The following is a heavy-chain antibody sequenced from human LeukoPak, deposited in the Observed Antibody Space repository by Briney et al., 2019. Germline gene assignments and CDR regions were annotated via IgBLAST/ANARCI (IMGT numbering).Heavy chain of an antibody. D-gene: IGHD6-13*01. J-gene: IGHJ4*02. CDR3: LISASDHYYFDY. Sequence: ASVKVSCMASGYTFTSYDSNWVRQAAGQGLEWMGWMNPISGNTGYPEKFQGRVTITRSTSIRTAYMQLSSLGSEDTAVYFRLISASDHYYFDYWGQGTLVCVPP. V-gene: IGHV1-8*01. CDR1: GYTFTSYD. CDR2: MNPISGNT.